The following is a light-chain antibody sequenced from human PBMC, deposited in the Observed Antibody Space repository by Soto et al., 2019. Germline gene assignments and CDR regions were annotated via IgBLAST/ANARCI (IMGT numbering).Light chain of an antibody. V-gene: IGKV2-30*02. J-gene: IGKJ5*01. Sequence: DVVMTQSQLSLPVTLGQPASIXXRSXQSLVHSDGIAYFSWSQQRPGRSPRXXIYKVSNRDSGVPARFSGSGSGTDFALKISRVEAEDVGVYYCMQGTHWPITFGQGTRLEIK. CDR2: KVS. CDR3: MQGTHWPIT. CDR1: QSLVHSDGIAY.